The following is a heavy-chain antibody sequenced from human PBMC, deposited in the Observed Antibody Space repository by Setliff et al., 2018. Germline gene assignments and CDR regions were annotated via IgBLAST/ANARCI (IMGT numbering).Heavy chain of an antibody. Sequence: TGGSLRLSCVASGFAFNTYGMHWVRQAPGKGLEWVAFIRYDGSYKYYEDSVKGRFIISRDNSENTLDLQMNSLRVEDTALYFCAKVKKQLIRGSGFDYWGQGTLVTVSS. CDR1: GFAFNTYG. CDR2: IRYDGSYK. V-gene: IGHV3-30*02. D-gene: IGHD1-1*01. CDR3: AKVKKQLIRGSGFDY. J-gene: IGHJ4*02.